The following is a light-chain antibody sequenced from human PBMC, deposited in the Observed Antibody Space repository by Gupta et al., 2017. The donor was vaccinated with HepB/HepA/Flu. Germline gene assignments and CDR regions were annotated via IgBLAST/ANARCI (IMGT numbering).Light chain of an antibody. CDR2: DAS. Sequence: AIQLTQSPSSLSASVGDRVTITCRASQGISSALAWYQQKPGKPPKLLIFDASSFESEVSSRFSGSGSGTDFTLTISSLQPEDFATYYCQQFYNGVTFGGGTKVEIK. V-gene: IGKV1D-13*01. CDR3: QQFYNGVT. CDR1: QGISSA. J-gene: IGKJ4*01.